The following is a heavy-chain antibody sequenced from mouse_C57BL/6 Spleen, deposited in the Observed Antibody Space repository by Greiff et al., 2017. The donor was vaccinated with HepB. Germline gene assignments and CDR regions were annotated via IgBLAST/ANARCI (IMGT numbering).Heavy chain of an antibody. V-gene: IGHV1-26*01. CDR2: INPNNGGT. J-gene: IGHJ4*01. CDR1: GYTFTDYY. CDR3: ARDGRQLPMDY. Sequence: VQLQQSGPELVKPGASVKISCKASGYTFTDYYMNWVKQSHGKSLEWIGDINPNNGGTSYNQKFKGKATLTVDKSSSTAYMELRSLTSEDSAVYYCARDGRQLPMDYWGQGTSVTVSS. D-gene: IGHD3-2*01.